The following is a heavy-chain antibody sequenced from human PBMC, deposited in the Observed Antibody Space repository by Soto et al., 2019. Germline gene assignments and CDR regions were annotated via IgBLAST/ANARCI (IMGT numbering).Heavy chain of an antibody. J-gene: IGHJ6*02. V-gene: IGHV4-4*02. Sequence: QVQLQESGPGLVKPSGTLSLTCAVSGGSISGINWWSWVRQPPGKGLEWIGEAYHSGTTNYNPSLKCRVTIAVDKSKNQFSLKLSSVTAADAAVYYCARFGGGMDVWGQGTTVTVSS. CDR2: AYHSGTT. CDR1: GGSISGINW. CDR3: ARFGGGMDV. D-gene: IGHD3-10*01.